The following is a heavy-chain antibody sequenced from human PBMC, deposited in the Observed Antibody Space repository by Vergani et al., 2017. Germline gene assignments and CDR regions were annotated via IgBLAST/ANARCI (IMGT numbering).Heavy chain of an antibody. CDR3: AGSHITIFGVVNNWFDP. Sequence: QVQLQQWGAGLLKPSETLSLTCAVYGGSISSSSYYWGWIRQPPGKGLEWIGSIYYSGSTYYNPSLKSRVTISVDTSKNQFSLKLSSVTAADTAVYYCAGSHITIFGVVNNWFDPWGQGTLVTVSS. CDR2: IYYSGST. D-gene: IGHD3-3*01. V-gene: IGHV4-39*07. J-gene: IGHJ5*02. CDR1: GGSISSSSYY.